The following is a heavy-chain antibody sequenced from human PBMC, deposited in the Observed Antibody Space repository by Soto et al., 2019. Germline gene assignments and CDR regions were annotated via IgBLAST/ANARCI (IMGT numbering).Heavy chain of an antibody. J-gene: IGHJ4*02. V-gene: IGHV3-21*01. CDR2: ISSTTNYI. CDR3: ARESEDLTSNFDY. Sequence: PWGSLRLSCAASGFTFSRYSINFFRHAPLKGLEWVSSISSTTNYIYYADSMKGRFTVSRDNAKNSVYLEMNSLSAEDTALYYCARESEDLTSNFDYWGQGTLVTVSS. CDR1: GFTFSRYS.